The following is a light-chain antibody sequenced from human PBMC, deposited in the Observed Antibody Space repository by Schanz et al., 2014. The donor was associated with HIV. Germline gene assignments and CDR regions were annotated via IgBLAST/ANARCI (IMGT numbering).Light chain of an antibody. J-gene: IGLJ2*01. CDR3: ATWDSSLSVLL. Sequence: QSVLTQPPSVSALPGQRVTISCSGGALNVGDNSVSWYQQFPGTAPKLLIFANYQRPSEIPDRFSGSKTGTSGTLAISGLQTGDEADYYCATWDSSLSVLLFGGGTKLTVL. CDR2: ANY. CDR1: ALNVGDNS. V-gene: IGLV1-51*01.